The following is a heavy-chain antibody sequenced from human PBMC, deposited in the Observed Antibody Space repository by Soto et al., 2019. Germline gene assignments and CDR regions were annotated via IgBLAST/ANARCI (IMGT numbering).Heavy chain of an antibody. CDR2: ISSSSSYI. CDR1: GFTFSSYA. D-gene: IGHD6-13*01. V-gene: IGHV3-21*01. CDR3: ARDRVAASRGMDV. Sequence: GGSLRLSCAASGFTFSSYAMHWVRQAPGKGLEWVSSISSSSSYIYYADSVKGRFTISRDNAKNSLYLQMNSLRAEDTAVYYCARDRVAASRGMDVWGQGATVTVSS. J-gene: IGHJ6*02.